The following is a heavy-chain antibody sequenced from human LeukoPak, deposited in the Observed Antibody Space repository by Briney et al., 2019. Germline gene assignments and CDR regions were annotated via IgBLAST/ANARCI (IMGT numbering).Heavy chain of an antibody. Sequence: ASVKVSCKASGYTFTSYYMHWVRQAPGQGLEWMGIINPSGGSTSYAQKFQGRVTMTRDTSTSTVCMELSSLRSKDTAVYYCARATQIRDFSSNYWGQGTLVTVSS. CDR1: GYTFTSYY. CDR3: ARATQIRDFSSNY. V-gene: IGHV1-46*01. J-gene: IGHJ4*02. D-gene: IGHD6-6*01. CDR2: INPSGGST.